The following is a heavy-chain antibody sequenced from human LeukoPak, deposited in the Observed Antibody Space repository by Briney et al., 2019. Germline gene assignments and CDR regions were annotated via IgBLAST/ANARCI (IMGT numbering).Heavy chain of an antibody. D-gene: IGHD1-26*01. V-gene: IGHV1-2*06. Sequence: ASVKVSCKASGYTFTGYYMHWVRQAPGQGLEWMGRINPNSGGTNYAQKFQGRVTMTRDTSISTAYMELSRLRSDDTAVYYCARAFNSISGIDDYWGQGTLVTVSS. J-gene: IGHJ4*02. CDR1: GYTFTGYY. CDR3: ARAFNSISGIDDY. CDR2: INPNSGGT.